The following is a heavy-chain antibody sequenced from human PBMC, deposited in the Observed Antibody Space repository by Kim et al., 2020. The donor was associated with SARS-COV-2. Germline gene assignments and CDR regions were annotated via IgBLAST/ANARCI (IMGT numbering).Heavy chain of an antibody. CDR2: ISGSGGST. Sequence: GGSLRLSCAASGFTFSSYAMSWVRQAPGKGLEWVSAISGSGGSTYYADSVKGRFTISRDNSKNTLYLQMNSLRAEDTAVYYCAKSGVPAAMRGGSYYYYGMDVWGQGTTVTVSS. J-gene: IGHJ6*02. CDR3: AKSGVPAAMRGGSYYYYGMDV. V-gene: IGHV3-23*01. CDR1: GFTFSSYA. D-gene: IGHD2-2*01.